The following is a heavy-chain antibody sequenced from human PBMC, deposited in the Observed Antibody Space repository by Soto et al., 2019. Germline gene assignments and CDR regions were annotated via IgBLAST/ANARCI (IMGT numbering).Heavy chain of an antibody. CDR2: IKPDESEK. J-gene: IGHJ5*02. D-gene: IGHD4-4*01. V-gene: IGHV3-7*01. CDR3: VRGGSNYAS. CDR1: GFTFSDSW. Sequence: EVQLVESGGGLGQPGGSLRLSCTASGFTFSDSWMTWVRQAPGKGLEWVARIKPDESEKKYADSVKGRFSISRDNAKNSMYLQMDSLRGEGTAVYYCVRGGSNYASWGQGPLVTVSS.